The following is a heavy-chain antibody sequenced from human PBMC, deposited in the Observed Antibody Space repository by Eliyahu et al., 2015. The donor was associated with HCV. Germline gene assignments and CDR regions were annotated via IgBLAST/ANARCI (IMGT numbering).Heavy chain of an antibody. CDR1: GGSISSSNYY. D-gene: IGHD6-19*01. Sequence: GPGLVKPSETLSLTCTVSGGSISSSNYYWGWIRQPPGKGLEWIGSIYYPGSTYYNPSLKSRVTISLDTSNNQFSLKLNSVTAADTAVYYCATTYYSSGPAYWGQGTPVTVSS. V-gene: IGHV4-39*01. CDR2: IYYPGST. CDR3: ATTYYSSGPAY. J-gene: IGHJ4*02.